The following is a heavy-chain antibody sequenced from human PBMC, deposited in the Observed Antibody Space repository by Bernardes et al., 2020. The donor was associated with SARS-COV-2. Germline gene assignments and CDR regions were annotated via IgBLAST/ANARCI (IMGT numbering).Heavy chain of an antibody. CDR3: AKDYGSGSSFFDY. CDR1: GFTFDGYA. V-gene: IGHV3-9*01. J-gene: IGHJ4*02. CDR2: ISWNSGSI. D-gene: IGHD3-10*01. Sequence: GGSLRLSCAASGFTFDGYAMYWFRQAPGKGLEWVSSISWNSGSICYADSVKGRFTISRDNAKNSLYLQMNFLRAEDTALYYCAKDYGSGSSFFDYWGQGTLVTVSS.